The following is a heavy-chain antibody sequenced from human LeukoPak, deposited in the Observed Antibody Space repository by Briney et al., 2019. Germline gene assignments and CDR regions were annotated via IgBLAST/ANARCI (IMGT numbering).Heavy chain of an antibody. J-gene: IGHJ4*02. Sequence: GGSLRLSCAASGFTFSSHWMNWVRQAPGKGLEWVANIKQDGSEKYYVDSVKGRFTISRDNAKNSLYLQMNSLRAEDTAVYYCAKDKRTACSSTSCFPLFDYWGQGTLVTVSS. CDR2: IKQDGSEK. D-gene: IGHD2-2*01. V-gene: IGHV3-7*01. CDR1: GFTFSSHW. CDR3: AKDKRTACSSTSCFPLFDY.